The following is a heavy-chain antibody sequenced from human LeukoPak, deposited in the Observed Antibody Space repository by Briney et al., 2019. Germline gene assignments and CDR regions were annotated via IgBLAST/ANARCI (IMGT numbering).Heavy chain of an antibody. CDR3: ARDMMYAPTGEVDY. CDR2: INANTGNP. Sequence: ASVKASCEASGYTFTSYAMNWVRQAPGQGLEWMGWINANTGNPTYAQGFTGRFVFSLDTSVSTAYLQISSLKAEDTAVYYCARDMMYAPTGEVDYWGQGTLVTVSS. D-gene: IGHD2-8*01. V-gene: IGHV7-4-1*02. J-gene: IGHJ4*02. CDR1: GYTFTSYA.